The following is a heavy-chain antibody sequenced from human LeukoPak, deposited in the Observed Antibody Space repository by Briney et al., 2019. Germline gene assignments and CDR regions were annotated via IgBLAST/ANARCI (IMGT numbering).Heavy chain of an antibody. CDR2: VDPEDGET. D-gene: IGHD3-16*01. Sequence: ASVKVSCKASGYTFTGYYMHWVQQAPGKGLEWMGLVDPEDGETIYAEKFQGRVTITADTSTDTAYMELSSLRSEDTAVYYCATSGGLRFAFDIWGQGTMVTVSS. CDR3: ATSGGLRFAFDI. CDR1: GYTFTGYY. J-gene: IGHJ3*02. V-gene: IGHV1-69-2*01.